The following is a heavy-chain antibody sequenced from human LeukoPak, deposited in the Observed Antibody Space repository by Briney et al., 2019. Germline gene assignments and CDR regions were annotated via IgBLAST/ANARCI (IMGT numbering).Heavy chain of an antibody. J-gene: IGHJ6*02. CDR2: IYYSGST. Sequence: PSETLSLTCTVSGGSIRSYYWSWIRQPPGKGLEWIGYIYYSGSTNYNPSLKSRVTISVDTSKNQFSLKLSSVTAADTAVYYCARLTDSSSWFGPYYYGMDVWGQGTTVTVSS. V-gene: IGHV4-59*01. CDR1: GGSIRSYY. CDR3: ARLTDSSSWFGPYYYGMDV. D-gene: IGHD6-13*01.